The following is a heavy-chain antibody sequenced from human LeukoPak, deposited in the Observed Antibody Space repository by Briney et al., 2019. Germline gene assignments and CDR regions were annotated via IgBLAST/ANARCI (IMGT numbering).Heavy chain of an antibody. CDR1: GFTFSSYG. Sequence: GGSLRLSCAASGFTFSSYGMHWVRPAPGKGLEWVAFIRYDGSNKYYADSVKGRFTISRDNSKNTLYLQMNSLRAEDTAVYYCATRGDSPQWYFDLWGRGTLVTVSS. J-gene: IGHJ2*01. CDR2: IRYDGSNK. D-gene: IGHD2-21*01. CDR3: ATRGDSPQWYFDL. V-gene: IGHV3-30*02.